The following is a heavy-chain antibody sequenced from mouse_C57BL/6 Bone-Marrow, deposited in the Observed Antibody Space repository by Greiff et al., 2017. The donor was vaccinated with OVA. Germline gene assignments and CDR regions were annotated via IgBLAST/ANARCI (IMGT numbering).Heavy chain of an antibody. CDR2: IYPRSGNT. CDR3: ARWGQLRLPYYFDY. J-gene: IGHJ2*01. Sequence: VQVVESGAELARPGASVKLSCKASGYTFTSYGISWVKQRTGQGLEWIGEIYPRSGNTYYNEKFKGKATLTADKSSSTAYMELRSLTSEDSAVYFCARWGQLRLPYYFDYWGQGTTLTVSS. CDR1: GYTFTSYG. D-gene: IGHD3-2*02. V-gene: IGHV1-81*01.